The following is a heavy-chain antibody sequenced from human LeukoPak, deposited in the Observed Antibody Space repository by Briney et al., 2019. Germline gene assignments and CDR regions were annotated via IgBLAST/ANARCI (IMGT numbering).Heavy chain of an antibody. D-gene: IGHD1-26*01. V-gene: IGHV3-7*01. CDR2: INQDGSEK. CDR1: GFTFSSYW. Sequence: GGSLRLSCAASGFTFSSYWMSWVRQAPGKGLEWVANINQDGSEKYYVDSVKGRFTISRDNAKNSLYLQMNSLRAEDTAVYYCARDRLIVGATGWFDPWGQGTLVTVSS. CDR3: ARDRLIVGATGWFDP. J-gene: IGHJ5*02.